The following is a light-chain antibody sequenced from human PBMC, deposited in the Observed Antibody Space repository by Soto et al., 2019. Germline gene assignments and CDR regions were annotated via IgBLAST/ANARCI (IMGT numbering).Light chain of an antibody. CDR2: RSD. CDR3: SARDDSLSGVV. V-gene: IGLV1-47*01. J-gene: IGLJ2*01. CDR1: SSNIGSYY. Sequence: QSVLTQPPSASGTPGQRVTISCSGSSSNIGSYYVYWYQQFPGTAPKLLMYRSDQRPSGVPDRFSGSKSGTSASLAISGLRSDDEADYYCSARDDSLSGVVFGGGTKVTVL.